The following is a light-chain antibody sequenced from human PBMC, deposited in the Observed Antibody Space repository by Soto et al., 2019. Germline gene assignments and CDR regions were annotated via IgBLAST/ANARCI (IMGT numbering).Light chain of an antibody. CDR2: XAS. Sequence: DGGRAQSPDSLAVSLAERATITCXSSQEVLYISNDKNYLAWYQXKAXHPPXLXXYXASTRESGVLDRSSGSGSGTDFTLTISSLQAEDVSVYYSQQCCTAPPTFGGGTRWIS. CDR3: QQCCTAPPT. V-gene: IGKV4-1*01. CDR1: QEVLYISNDKNY. J-gene: IGKJ4*02.